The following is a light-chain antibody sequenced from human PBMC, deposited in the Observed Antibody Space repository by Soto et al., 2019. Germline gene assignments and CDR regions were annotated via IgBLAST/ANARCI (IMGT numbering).Light chain of an antibody. CDR1: SSDVGAYNY. CDR2: EVS. J-gene: IGLJ2*01. Sequence: QSALTQPASVSGSPGQSITISCSGTSSDVGAYNYVSWYQQHPGKAPKLMMYEVSNRPSGVSNRFSGSKSDNTASLTISGLQAEDEADYYCSSYTSSSTLIFGGGTKVTVL. CDR3: SSYTSSSTLI. V-gene: IGLV2-14*01.